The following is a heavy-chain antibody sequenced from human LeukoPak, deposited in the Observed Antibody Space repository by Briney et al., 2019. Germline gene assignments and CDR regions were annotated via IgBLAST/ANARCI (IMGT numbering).Heavy chain of an antibody. CDR1: GYTFTSYD. CDR2: INPNSGGT. D-gene: IGHD3-22*01. V-gene: IGHV1-2*02. CDR3: ARRGTMNPEYYFDY. Sequence: ASVKVSCRASGYTFTSYDINWVRQAPGQGLEWMGWINPNSGGTNYAQKFQGRVTMTRDTSISTAYMELSRLRSDDTAVYYCARRGTMNPEYYFDYWGQGTLVTVSS. J-gene: IGHJ4*02.